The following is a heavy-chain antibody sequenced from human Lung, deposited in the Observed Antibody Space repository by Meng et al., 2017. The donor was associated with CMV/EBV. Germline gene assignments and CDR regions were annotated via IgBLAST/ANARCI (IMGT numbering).Heavy chain of an antibody. J-gene: IGHJ4*02. V-gene: IGHV3-53*01. D-gene: IGHD2-2*01. Sequence: ESXKISXAASGFTVSSNYMSWVRQAPGKGLEWVSVIYSGGSTYYADSVKGRFTISRDNSKNTLYLQMNSLRAEDTAVYYCAKDRDCSSTSCSTRFDYWGQGTLVTVSS. CDR1: GFTVSSNY. CDR2: IYSGGST. CDR3: AKDRDCSSTSCSTRFDY.